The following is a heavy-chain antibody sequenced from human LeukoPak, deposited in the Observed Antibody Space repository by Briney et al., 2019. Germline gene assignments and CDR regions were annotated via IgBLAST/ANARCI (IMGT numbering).Heavy chain of an antibody. CDR3: ARTISRTTGAYFDY. V-gene: IGHV1-69*04. J-gene: IGHJ4*02. CDR1: GGTFSSYA. Sequence: ASVKVSCKASGGTFSSYAISWVRQAPGQGLEWMGRIIPIFGIANYAQKFQGRVTITADKSTSTAYMELSSLRSEDTAVYYCARTISRTTGAYFDYWGQGTLVTVSS. D-gene: IGHD1-1*01. CDR2: IIPIFGIA.